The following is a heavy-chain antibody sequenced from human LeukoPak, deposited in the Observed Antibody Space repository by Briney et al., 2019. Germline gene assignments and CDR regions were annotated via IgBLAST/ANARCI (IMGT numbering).Heavy chain of an antibody. CDR3: AKSPVRLRLGELSPPGDY. CDR1: GYTFTSYA. J-gene: IGHJ4*02. V-gene: IGHV1-3*01. D-gene: IGHD3-16*02. Sequence: ASVKVSCKASGYTFTSYAMHWVRQAPGQRREWMGWINACNGNTKYSQKFQGRVTITRDTSASTAYMELSSLRSEDTAVYYCAKSPVRLRLGELSPPGDYWGQGTLVTVSS. CDR2: INACNGNT.